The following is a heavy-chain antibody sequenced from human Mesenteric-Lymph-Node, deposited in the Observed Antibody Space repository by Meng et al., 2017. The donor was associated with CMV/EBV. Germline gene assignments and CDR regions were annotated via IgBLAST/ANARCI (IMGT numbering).Heavy chain of an antibody. D-gene: IGHD2-2*01. V-gene: IGHV3-30*04. CDR3: APRPDIVVVPAALEVDY. J-gene: IGHJ4*02. Sequence: TFSSYAMHWVRQAPGKGLEWVAVISYDGSNKYYADSVKGRFTISRDNSKNTLYLQMNSLRAEDTAVYYCAPRPDIVVVPAALEVDYWGQGTLVTVSS. CDR1: TFSSYA. CDR2: ISYDGSNK.